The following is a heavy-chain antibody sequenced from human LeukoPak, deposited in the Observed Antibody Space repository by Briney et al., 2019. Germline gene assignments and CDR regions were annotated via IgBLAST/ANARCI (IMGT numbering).Heavy chain of an antibody. CDR1: GFTFDDYA. CDR2: ISWNGDNI. V-gene: IGHV3-9*01. J-gene: IGHJ4*02. Sequence: GGSLRLSCAASGFTFDDYAMHWVRQAPGKGLEWVSGISWNGDNISYGDSVKGRFTISRNNAKNSLSLEMNSLRAEDTALYYCAKGIGPLTMGFDHWGQGTLVTVSS. CDR3: AKGIGPLTMGFDH. D-gene: IGHD2/OR15-2a*01.